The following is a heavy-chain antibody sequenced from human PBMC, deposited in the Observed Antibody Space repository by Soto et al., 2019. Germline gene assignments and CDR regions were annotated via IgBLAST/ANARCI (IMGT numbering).Heavy chain of an antibody. Sequence: GGSLRLSCAASGFTFSSYAMSWVRQAPGKGLEWVSAISGSGGSTYYADSVKGRFTISRDNSKNTLYLQMNSLRAEDTAVYHCAKDLTLELQVWFDPWGQGTLVTVSS. D-gene: IGHD1-7*01. CDR3: AKDLTLELQVWFDP. CDR2: ISGSGGST. CDR1: GFTFSSYA. V-gene: IGHV3-23*01. J-gene: IGHJ5*02.